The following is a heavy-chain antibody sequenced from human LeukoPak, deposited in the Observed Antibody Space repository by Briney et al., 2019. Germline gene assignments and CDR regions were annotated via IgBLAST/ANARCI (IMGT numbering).Heavy chain of an antibody. CDR2: VIPIFGTA. V-gene: IGHV1-69*13. CDR1: GGTFSSYA. D-gene: IGHD6-19*01. Sequence: SVKVSCKASGGTFSSYAISWVRQAPGQGLEWMGGVIPIFGTANYAQKFQGRVTITADESTSTAYMELSSLRSEDTAVYYCARERASVAGTNYYYGMDVWGQGTTVTVSS. J-gene: IGHJ6*02. CDR3: ARERASVAGTNYYYGMDV.